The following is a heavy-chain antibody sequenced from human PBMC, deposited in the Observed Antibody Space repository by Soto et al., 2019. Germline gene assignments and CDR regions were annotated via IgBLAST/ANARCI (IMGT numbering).Heavy chain of an antibody. J-gene: IGHJ5*02. CDR3: AGQTFSIAADSYGRSNWFHP. CDR2: IYFTGNT. Sequence: SETLSLTCTVSGGSITSSSHFWGWVRQPPGKGLEWIGTIYFTGNTYYTPSLKSRLTMSIDTSKNEFSLRLNSVTAADTAVYYCAGQTFSIAADSYGRSNWFHPWRAGPLVTVPS. CDR1: GGSITSSSHF. D-gene: IGHD5-18*01. V-gene: IGHV4-39*01.